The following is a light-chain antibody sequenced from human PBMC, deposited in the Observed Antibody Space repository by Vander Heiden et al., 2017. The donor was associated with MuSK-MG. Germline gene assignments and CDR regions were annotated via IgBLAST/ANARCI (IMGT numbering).Light chain of an antibody. CDR2: AVS. V-gene: IGLV2-8*01. Sequence: QSALTQPPSASGSPGQSVTISCTGPSSDVGDYNFVSWYQQHPGKAPKLMIYAVSKRPSGVPDRFSGSKSGNTASLTVSGLQAEDEADYYCSSYAGSNNLVFGGGTKLTVL. J-gene: IGLJ2*01. CDR1: SSDVGDYNF. CDR3: SSYAGSNNLV.